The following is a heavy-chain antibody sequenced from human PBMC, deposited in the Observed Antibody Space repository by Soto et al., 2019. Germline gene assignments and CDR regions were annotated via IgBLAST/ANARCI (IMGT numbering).Heavy chain of an antibody. J-gene: IGHJ4*01. CDR2: IGGSGDDT. Sequence: GGSLRLSCAASGFTFSSCAMSWVRQAPGKGLEWVSGIGGSGDDTEYTDSVKGRFTVSRDDSKNTLYPHMSSLKTEDTAVYFCTHDKGPAWQKYFFDNWGHGTLVTVSS. V-gene: IGHV3-23*01. CDR1: GFTFSSCA. CDR3: THDKGPAWQKYFFDN. D-gene: IGHD3-22*01.